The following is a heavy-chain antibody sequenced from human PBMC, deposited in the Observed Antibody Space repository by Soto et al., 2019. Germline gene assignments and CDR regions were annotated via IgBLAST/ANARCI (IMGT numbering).Heavy chain of an antibody. CDR2: IWYDGSNK. CDR3: ARDNRGYSYGQHLYYYYGMDV. CDR1: GFTFSSYG. V-gene: IGHV3-33*01. Sequence: GGSLRLSCAASGFTFSSYGMHWVRQAPGKGLGWVAVIWYDGSNKYYADSVKGRFTISRDNSKNTLYLQMNSLRAEDTAVYYCARDNRGYSYGQHLYYYYGMDVWGQGTTVTVSS. D-gene: IGHD5-18*01. J-gene: IGHJ6*02.